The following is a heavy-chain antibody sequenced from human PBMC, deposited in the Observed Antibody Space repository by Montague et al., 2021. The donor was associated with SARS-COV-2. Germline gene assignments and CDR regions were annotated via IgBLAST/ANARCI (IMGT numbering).Heavy chain of an antibody. J-gene: IGHJ5*02. D-gene: IGHD2-15*01. V-gene: IGHV4-39*07. CDR2: IYHSGST. CDR1: GGSVSSGSYY. CDR3: ARERRYCSGGSCYSGWFDP. Sequence: SETLSLTCTVSGGSVSSGSYYWSWIRQPPGKGLEWIGSIYHSGSTYYNPSLKSRVTISVDTSKNQFSLKLSSVTAADTAVYYCARERRYCSGGSCYSGWFDPWGQGTLVTVSS.